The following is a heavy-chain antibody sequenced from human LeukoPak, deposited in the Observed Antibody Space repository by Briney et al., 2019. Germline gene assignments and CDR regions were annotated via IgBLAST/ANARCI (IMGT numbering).Heavy chain of an antibody. V-gene: IGHV3-33*01. D-gene: IGHD5-12*01. Sequence: QPGRSLRLSCAASGFTFSSYGMHWVRQAPGKGLEWVAVIWYDGSNKYYADSVKGRFTISRDNSKNTLYLQMNNLRAEDTAVYYCAREGRWLQYYYFDYWDQGTLVTVSS. CDR1: GFTFSSYG. CDR3: AREGRWLQYYYFDY. J-gene: IGHJ4*02. CDR2: IWYDGSNK.